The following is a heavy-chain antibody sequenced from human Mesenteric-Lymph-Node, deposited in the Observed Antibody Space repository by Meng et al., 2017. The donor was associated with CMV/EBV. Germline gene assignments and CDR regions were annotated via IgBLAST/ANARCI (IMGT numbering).Heavy chain of an antibody. J-gene: IGHJ4*02. CDR3: ARVTWGLPSSWDH. V-gene: IGHV3-48*03. D-gene: IGHD3-16*01. CDR2: ISSSGSTI. CDR1: GFTFSSYE. Sequence: GGSLRLSCAASGFTFSSYEMNWVRQAPGKGLEWVSYISSSGSTIYYADSVKGRFTISRDNAKNSLYLQMNSLGVEDTAVYYCARVTWGLPSSWDHWGLGTLVTVSS.